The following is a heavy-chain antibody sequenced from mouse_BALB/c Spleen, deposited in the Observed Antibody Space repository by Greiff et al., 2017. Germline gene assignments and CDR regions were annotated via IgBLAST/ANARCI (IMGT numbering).Heavy chain of an antibody. CDR1: GFTFTDYY. CDR3: ARDNLFAY. CDR2: IRNKANGYTT. D-gene: IGHD5-1*01. J-gene: IGHJ3*01. V-gene: IGHV7-3*02. Sequence: EVMLVESGGGLVQPGGSLRLSCATSGFTFTDYYMSWVRQPPGKALEWLGFIRNKANGYTTEYSASVKGRFTISRDNSQSILYLQMNTLRAEDSATYYCARDNLFAYWGQGTLVTVSA.